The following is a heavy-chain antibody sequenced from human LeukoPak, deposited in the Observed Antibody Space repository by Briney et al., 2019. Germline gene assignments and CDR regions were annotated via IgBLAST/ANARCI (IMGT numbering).Heavy chain of an antibody. CDR1: GDSISTSTTYH. Sequence: SETLSLTCTVSGDSISTSTTYHWGWIRQPPGKGLEWIGSVYYSGYTYYNPSLKSRVTISVDTSKNQFSLKVNSVTAADTAVYYCARLLYGYFSGSYYYFDYWGRGTRVTVSS. J-gene: IGHJ4*02. CDR3: ARLLYGYFSGSYYYFDY. CDR2: VYYSGYT. D-gene: IGHD2-15*01. V-gene: IGHV4-39*07.